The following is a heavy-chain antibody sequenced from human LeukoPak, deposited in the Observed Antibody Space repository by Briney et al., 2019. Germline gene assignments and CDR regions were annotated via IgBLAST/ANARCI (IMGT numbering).Heavy chain of an antibody. D-gene: IGHD2-21*02. J-gene: IGHJ3*02. Sequence: GGSLRLSCAASGFIFSSYWMSWVRQAPGRGLEWVADIKQDGTQKYYVDSVEGRITISRDNVKNSLYLQMNSLRVEDTAVYYCARDCGSDCSQAFDIWGQGTMVTVSS. CDR2: IKQDGTQK. CDR1: GFIFSSYW. V-gene: IGHV3-7*05. CDR3: ARDCGSDCSQAFDI.